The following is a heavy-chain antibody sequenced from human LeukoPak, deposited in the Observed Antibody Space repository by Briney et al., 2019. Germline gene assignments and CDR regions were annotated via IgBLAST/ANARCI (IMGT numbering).Heavy chain of an antibody. CDR2: INPNSGGT. V-gene: IGHV1-2*03. CDR1: GYTFTGYY. J-gene: IGHJ4*02. D-gene: IGHD3-22*01. CDR3: AREIHSGCPDY. Sequence: LEASVKVSCKASGYTFTGYYMHWVRQAPGQGLEWMGWINPNSGGTNYAQKFQGRVTMTTDTSTSTAYMELRSLRSDDTAVYYCAREIHSGCPDYWGQGTLVTASS.